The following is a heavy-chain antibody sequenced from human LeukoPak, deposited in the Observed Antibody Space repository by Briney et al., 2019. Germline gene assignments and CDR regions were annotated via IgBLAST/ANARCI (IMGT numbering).Heavy chain of an antibody. J-gene: IGHJ4*02. V-gene: IGHV3-15*01. D-gene: IGHD3-16*02. CDR2: IKSKTDGGTT. CDR3: TTDHPYYDYVWGSYRLDY. Sequence: GGSLRLSCAASGFTFSNAWMSWVRRAPGKGLEWVGRIKSKTDGGTTDYAAPVKGRFTISRDDSKNTLYLQMNSLKTEDTAVYYCTTDHPYYDYVWGSYRLDYWGQGTLVTVSS. CDR1: GFTFSNAW.